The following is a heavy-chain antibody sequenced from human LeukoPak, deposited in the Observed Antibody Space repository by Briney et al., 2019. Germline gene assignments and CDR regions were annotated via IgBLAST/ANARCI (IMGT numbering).Heavy chain of an antibody. CDR3: ARDSSSYYFDY. Sequence: PGGSLRLSCAASGFTVSSNYMSWVRQAPGKGLEWVSIIYSGGSTYYADSLNDRFTISRDDSINTLYLQMNSLRAEDTAVYYCARDSSSYYFDYWGQGTLVTVSS. CDR2: IYSGGST. J-gene: IGHJ4*02. D-gene: IGHD6-6*01. CDR1: GFTVSSNY. V-gene: IGHV3-66*01.